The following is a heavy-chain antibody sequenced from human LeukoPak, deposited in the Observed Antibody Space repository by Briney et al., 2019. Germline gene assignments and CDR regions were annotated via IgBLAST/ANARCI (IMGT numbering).Heavy chain of an antibody. J-gene: IGHJ6*03. D-gene: IGHD2-15*01. CDR1: GFTFSTYG. Sequence: GGSLRLSCAASGFTFSTYGMYWVRQAPGKGLEYVSSISSNGNTYYANSVKGRFTISRDNPKNTLYLQMGSLRDEDLAVYYCARARVAAKSGYMDVWGTGTTVTISS. CDR2: ISSNGNT. V-gene: IGHV3-64*01. CDR3: ARARVAAKSGYMDV.